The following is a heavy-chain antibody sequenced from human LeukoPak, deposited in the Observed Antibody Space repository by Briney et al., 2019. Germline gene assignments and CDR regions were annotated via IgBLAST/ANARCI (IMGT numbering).Heavy chain of an antibody. CDR1: GFTFSSYW. CDR2: INSDGSST. D-gene: IGHD4-17*01. Sequence: PGGSLRPSCAASGFTFSSYWMYWVRQAPGKGLVWVSRINSDGSSTNYADSVKGRFTISRDNAKNTLYLQMSSLRAEDTAVYYCARVMSPYGDFDYWGQGTLVTVSS. J-gene: IGHJ4*02. CDR3: ARVMSPYGDFDY. V-gene: IGHV3-74*01.